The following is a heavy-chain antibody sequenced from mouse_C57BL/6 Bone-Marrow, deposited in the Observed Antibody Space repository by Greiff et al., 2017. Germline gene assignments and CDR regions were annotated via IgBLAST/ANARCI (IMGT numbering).Heavy chain of an antibody. CDR2: ISSGGSYT. V-gene: IGHV5-6*01. CDR3: ARHGKELYYFDY. J-gene: IGHJ2*01. CDR1: GFTFSSYG. D-gene: IGHD2-1*01. Sequence: EVQVVESGGDLVKPGGSLKLSCAASGFTFSSYGMSWVRQTPDKRLEWVATISSGGSYTYYPDSVKGRFTISRDNAKNTLYLQMSSLKSEDTAMYYCARHGKELYYFDYWGQGTTLTVSS.